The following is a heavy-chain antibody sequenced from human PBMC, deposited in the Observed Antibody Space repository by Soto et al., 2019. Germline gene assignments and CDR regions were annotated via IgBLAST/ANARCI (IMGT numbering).Heavy chain of an antibody. D-gene: IGHD3-16*01. V-gene: IGHV4-59*01. CDR2: IYYIGCT. J-gene: IGHJ4*02. Sequence: SETLSLTCTVSGGSIISYYWSWIRQPPGKGLEWIGYIYYIGCTNYNPSLKSRLTISVDRSKNQFTLQLASVTVADTAIYYCATSFGNAWYAYWGQGTQVTVSS. CDR1: GGSIISYY. CDR3: ATSFGNAWYAY.